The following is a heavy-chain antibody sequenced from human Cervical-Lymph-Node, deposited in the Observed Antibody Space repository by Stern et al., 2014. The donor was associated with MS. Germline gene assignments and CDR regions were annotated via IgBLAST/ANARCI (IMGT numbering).Heavy chain of an antibody. J-gene: IGHJ5*02. CDR2: IMRPVGTA. CDR3: ARGTGDNWFDP. Sequence: DQLVESGADVKKPGSAVRISCKASGGVSWLRQAPGQGLEYMGGIMRPVGTANYAQRFQGILTITADTSRNTTYMELRSLRSDDTAVYYCARGTGDNWFDPWGQGTLVSVSS. D-gene: IGHD3-10*01. CDR1: GGV. V-gene: IGHV1-69*06.